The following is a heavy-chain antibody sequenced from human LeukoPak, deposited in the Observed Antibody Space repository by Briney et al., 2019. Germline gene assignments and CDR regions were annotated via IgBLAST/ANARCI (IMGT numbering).Heavy chain of an antibody. Sequence: SETLSLICAVPGYSISSGYYWGWIRQPPGKGLEWIGSIYHSGSTYYNPSLKSRVTISVDTSKNQFSLKLSSVTAADTAVYYCARQGPESIQLWSQNWFDPWGQGTLVTVSS. CDR3: ARQGPESIQLWSQNWFDP. V-gene: IGHV4-38-2*01. D-gene: IGHD5-18*01. CDR1: GYSISSGYY. J-gene: IGHJ5*02. CDR2: IYHSGST.